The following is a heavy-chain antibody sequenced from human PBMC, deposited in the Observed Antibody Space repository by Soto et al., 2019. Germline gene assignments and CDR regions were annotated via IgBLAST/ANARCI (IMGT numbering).Heavy chain of an antibody. Sequence: PGGYLRLSCAASGFTFSSYAMSWVRQAPGKGLEWVSAISGSGGSTYYAGSVKGRFTISRDNSKNTLYLQVNSLRAEDTAVYYCAKDTYYDSSGLPDYWGQGTLVTVSS. J-gene: IGHJ4*02. V-gene: IGHV3-23*01. CDR2: ISGSGGST. D-gene: IGHD3-22*01. CDR3: AKDTYYDSSGLPDY. CDR1: GFTFSSYA.